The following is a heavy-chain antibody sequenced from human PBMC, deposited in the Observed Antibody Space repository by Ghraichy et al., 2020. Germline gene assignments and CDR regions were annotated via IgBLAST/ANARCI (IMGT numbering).Heavy chain of an antibody. D-gene: IGHD2/OR15-2a*01. CDR2: IYYSGST. J-gene: IGHJ6*02. V-gene: IGHV4-61*01. Sequence: SQTLSLTCTVSGGSVSSGSYYWSWIRQPPGKGLEWIGYIYYSGSTNYNPSLKSRVTISVDTSKNQFSLKLSSVTAADTAVYYCARDNSAGRGMDVWGQGTTVTVSS. CDR1: GGSVSSGSYY. CDR3: ARDNSAGRGMDV.